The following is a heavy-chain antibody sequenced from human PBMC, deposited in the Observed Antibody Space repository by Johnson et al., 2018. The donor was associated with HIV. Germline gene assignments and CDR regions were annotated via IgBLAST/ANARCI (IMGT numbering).Heavy chain of an antibody. D-gene: IGHD2-21*01. CDR1: GFTVSSNY. CDR3: ARDPITPYERGPDAFDV. V-gene: IGHV3-66*01. CDR2: IYSAGST. J-gene: IGHJ3*01. Sequence: VQLVESGGGLVQPGGSLRLACAVSGFTVSSNYMSWVLQAPGKGLEWVSVIYSAGSTNYADSVKGRFTISRDNSNNTLYLLMNSLRVEDTAVYYCARDPITPYERGPDAFDVWGQGTVVTVSS.